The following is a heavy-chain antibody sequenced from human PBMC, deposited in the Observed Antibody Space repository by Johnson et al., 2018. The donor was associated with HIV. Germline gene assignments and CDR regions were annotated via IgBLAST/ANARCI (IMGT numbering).Heavy chain of an antibody. V-gene: IGHV3-9*01. CDR1: GFTFDDYA. CDR2: ISWNSGSI. D-gene: IGHD1-26*01. J-gene: IGHJ3*02. Sequence: VQLVESGGGLVQPGRSLRLSCAASGFTFDDYAMHWVRQAPGKGLEWVSGISWNSGSIGYADSVKGRFTISRDNAKNSLYLQMNSLRAEDTALYYCAKDPSRELLGAFAIWGQGTMVTVSS. CDR3: AKDPSRELLGAFAI.